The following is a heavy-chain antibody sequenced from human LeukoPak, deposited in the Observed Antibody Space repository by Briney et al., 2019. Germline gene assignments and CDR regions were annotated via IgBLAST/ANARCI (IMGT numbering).Heavy chain of an antibody. CDR1: GYTFTGHF. CDR2: IHPASANT. J-gene: IGHJ4*02. V-gene: IGHV1-2*02. D-gene: IGHD1-7*01. CDR3: ARDLRPANL. Sequence: ASVKVSCKASGYTFTGHFIHWVRQAPGQGLQYMGWIHPASANTVYAQMFHGRVTLTRDTPATTTYMELSGLRSDDTAVYYCARDLRPANLWGQGTLVTVSS.